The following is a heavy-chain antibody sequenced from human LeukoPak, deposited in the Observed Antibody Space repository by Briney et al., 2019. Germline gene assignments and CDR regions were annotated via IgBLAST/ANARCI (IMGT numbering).Heavy chain of an antibody. D-gene: IGHD2-8*01. CDR3: ATGVYNFDY. Sequence: GASVKVSCKVSVYTLTELSMHWVRQAPGKGLGWRGGFDPEDGETIYTQKFQGRVTMTEDTSTATAYMELSSLRSEDTAVYYCATGVYNFDYWGQGTLVTVSS. J-gene: IGHJ4*02. CDR1: VYTLTELS. CDR2: FDPEDGET. V-gene: IGHV1-24*01.